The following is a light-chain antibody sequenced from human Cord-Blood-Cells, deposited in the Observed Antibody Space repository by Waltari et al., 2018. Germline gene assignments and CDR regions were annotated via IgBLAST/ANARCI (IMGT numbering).Light chain of an antibody. J-gene: IGKJ2*01. V-gene: IGKV4-1*01. Sequence: IVLTQSPDSLAVSLGGRAPINCKSSQSVLYSSNNKNYFAWYQQKPGQPPKLLIYWASTREAGVPDRFSGSGSGTDFTLTISSLQAEDVAVYYCQQYYSTPYTFGQGTKLEIK. CDR1: QSVLYSSNNKNY. CDR2: WAS. CDR3: QQYYSTPYT.